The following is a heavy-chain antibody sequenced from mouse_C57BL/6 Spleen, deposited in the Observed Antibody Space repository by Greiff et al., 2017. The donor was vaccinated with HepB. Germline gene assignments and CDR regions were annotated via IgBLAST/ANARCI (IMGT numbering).Heavy chain of an antibody. Sequence: VQLKESGAELVKPGASVKLSCTASGFNITDYYMHWVKQRTEQGLEWIGRIDPEDGETKYAQKFQGKATITADTSSNTAYLQLSRLTSEDTAVYYCARRGFAYWGQGTLVTVSA. CDR1: GFNITDYY. J-gene: IGHJ3*01. CDR2: IDPEDGET. V-gene: IGHV14-2*01. CDR3: ARRGFAY.